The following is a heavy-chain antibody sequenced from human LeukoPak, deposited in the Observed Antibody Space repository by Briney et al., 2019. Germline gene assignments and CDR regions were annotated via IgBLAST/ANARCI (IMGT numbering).Heavy chain of an antibody. V-gene: IGHV4-39*02. CDR2: IYYTGSA. CDR1: GGSVNTGGYY. D-gene: IGHD6-19*01. J-gene: IGHJ4*02. Sequence: SETLSLTCTVSGGSVNTGGYYWTWIRQHPGKGLEWIGFIYYTGSAHYNPSLKSRVTVSVDTSKNHFSLKLSSVTAADTAVYYCARLVAVAGVFDYWGQGTLVTVSS. CDR3: ARLVAVAGVFDY.